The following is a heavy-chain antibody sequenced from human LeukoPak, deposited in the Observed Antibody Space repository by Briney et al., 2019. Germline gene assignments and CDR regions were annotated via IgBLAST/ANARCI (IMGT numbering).Heavy chain of an antibody. CDR3: ARDRDLWFGARDYYYYGMDV. V-gene: IGHV7-4-1*02. Sequence: ASVKVSCKASGCTFTSYAMNWVRQAPGQGLEWMGWINTNTGNPTYAQGFTGRFVFSLDTSVSTAYLQISSLKAEDTAVYYCARDRDLWFGARDYYYYGMDVWGQGTTVTVSS. CDR2: INTNTGNP. J-gene: IGHJ6*02. CDR1: GCTFTSYA. D-gene: IGHD3-10*01.